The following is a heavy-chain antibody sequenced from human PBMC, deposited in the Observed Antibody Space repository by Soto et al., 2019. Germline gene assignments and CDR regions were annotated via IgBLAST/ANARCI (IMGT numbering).Heavy chain of an antibody. V-gene: IGHV4-59*01. Sequence: PSETLSLTCTVSGGSISNYYWSWIRQPPGKGLEWIGYIYYSGSTNYNPSLKSRVTISVDTSKNQFSLKLTSVTAADTAVYYCAREVAAGYWFDPWGQGTRVT. D-gene: IGHD6-25*01. CDR3: AREVAAGYWFDP. CDR2: IYYSGST. CDR1: GGSISNYY. J-gene: IGHJ5*02.